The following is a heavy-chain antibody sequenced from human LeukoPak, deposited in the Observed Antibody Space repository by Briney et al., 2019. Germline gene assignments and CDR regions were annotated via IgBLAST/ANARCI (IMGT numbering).Heavy chain of an antibody. CDR2: INPEGSEK. Sequence: PGGSLRLSCAVSGLTFSSSWMDWVRQAPGKGLEWVASINPEGSEKYSADSVKGRFTISRDNSKNTLYLQMNSLRAEDTAVYYCARERHLGVVLMDVWGQGTTVTVSS. V-gene: IGHV3-7*01. CDR1: GLTFSSSW. J-gene: IGHJ6*02. D-gene: IGHD3-3*01. CDR3: ARERHLGVVLMDV.